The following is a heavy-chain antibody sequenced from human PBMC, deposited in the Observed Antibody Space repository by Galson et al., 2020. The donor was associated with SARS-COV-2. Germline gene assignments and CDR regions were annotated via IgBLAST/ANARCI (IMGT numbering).Heavy chain of an antibody. D-gene: IGHD2-15*01. CDR3: ARDHSSRYYFDS. CDR1: GFTFSTYA. CDR2: ISGSGNTP. J-gene: IGHJ4*02. V-gene: IGHV3-23*01. Sequence: GGSLRLSCEASGFTFSTYAMAWVRQAPGMGLEWVSSISGSGNTPYYAASVKGRFTISRDNSKSRLYLQMNSLRADDTAVYYCARDHSSRYYFDSWGQGSLVTVSS.